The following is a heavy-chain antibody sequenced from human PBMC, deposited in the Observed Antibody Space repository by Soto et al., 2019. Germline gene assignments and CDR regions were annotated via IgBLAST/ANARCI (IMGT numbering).Heavy chain of an antibody. J-gene: IGHJ2*01. CDR2: ISSNGGST. CDR3: ARSDIAVVPYWYFDL. Sequence: PGGSLRLSCAASGFTFSSYAMHWVRQAPGKGLEYVSAISSNGGSTYYANSVKGRFTISRDNSKNTLYLQMGSLRAEDMAVYYCARSDIAVVPYWYFDLWGRGTLVTVSS. CDR1: GFTFSSYA. V-gene: IGHV3-64*01. D-gene: IGHD6-19*01.